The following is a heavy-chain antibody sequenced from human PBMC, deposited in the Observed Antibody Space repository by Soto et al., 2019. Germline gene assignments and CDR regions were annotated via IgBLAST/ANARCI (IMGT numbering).Heavy chain of an antibody. CDR1: GDSINSNYC. D-gene: IGHD6-19*01. J-gene: IGHJ4*02. CDR2: IYYTGGT. CDR3: ARDTGWGLGY. V-gene: IGHV4-4*02. Sequence: QVQLQESGPGLVRTSETLSLTCAVSGDSINSNYCWTWFRQPPGKGLEWIAEIYYTGGTRYKPSLKSRVTISMDKSKNQFSLNLSSVTAADTAMYYCARDTGWGLGYWGQGTLVTVSS.